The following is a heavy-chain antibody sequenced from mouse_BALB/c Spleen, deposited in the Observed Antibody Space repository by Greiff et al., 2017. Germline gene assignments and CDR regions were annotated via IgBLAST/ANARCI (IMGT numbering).Heavy chain of an antibody. D-gene: IGHD1-1*02. J-gene: IGHJ4*01. CDR3: DGLTYAMDY. CDR1: GYSITSGYY. Sequence: EVQLVESGPGLVKPSQSLSLTCSVTGYSITSGYYWNWIRQFPGNKLEWMGYISYDGSNNYNPSLKNRISITRDTSKNQFFLKLNSVTTEDTATYYCDGLTYAMDYWGQGTSVTVSS. CDR2: ISYDGSN. V-gene: IGHV3-6*02.